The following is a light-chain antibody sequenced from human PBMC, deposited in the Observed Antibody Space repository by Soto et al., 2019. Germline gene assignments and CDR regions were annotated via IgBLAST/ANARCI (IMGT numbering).Light chain of an antibody. J-gene: IGKJ5*01. CDR1: QSVTSGY. CDR2: GAS. Sequence: EIVLTQSPGTLSLSPGERATLSCRASQSVTSGYLAWYQQQPNQAPRLLIYGASYRATDIPDRFSGGGSGTDFPLTISRLEPEDFGVYYCQHYSSSPPAITFGQGTRLEIK. V-gene: IGKV3-20*01. CDR3: QHYSSSPPAIT.